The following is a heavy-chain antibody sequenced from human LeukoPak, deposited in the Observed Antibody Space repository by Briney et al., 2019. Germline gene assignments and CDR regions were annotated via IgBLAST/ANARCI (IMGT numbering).Heavy chain of an antibody. J-gene: IGHJ4*02. D-gene: IGHD6-19*01. CDR1: GFTFSDYW. Sequence: GGSLRLSCAASGFTFSDYWMSWVRQAPGKGLEWVSCISSSSYIYYADSLKGRFTISRDNAKNSLYLQMNSLRAEDTAVYYCARDMGIAVAGTFDYWGQGSLVTVSS. V-gene: IGHV3-69-1*01. CDR3: ARDMGIAVAGTFDY. CDR2: ISSSSYI.